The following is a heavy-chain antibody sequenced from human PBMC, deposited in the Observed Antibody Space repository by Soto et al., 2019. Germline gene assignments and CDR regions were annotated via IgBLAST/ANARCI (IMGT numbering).Heavy chain of an antibody. CDR2: THHTGTS. V-gene: IGHV4-59*02. D-gene: IGHD1-1*01. Sequence: QVQLQESGRGLVRPSETLSLNCAVSGDSVTIYFWNWIRQPPGKALEWIGYTHHTGTSRYNPSLSGRIATPVDTSKNQFSLILTSVTAADTAVYYCAKWNQDWRAFDSWGQGILVAVSS. CDR3: AKWNQDWRAFDS. J-gene: IGHJ4*02. CDR1: GDSVTIYF.